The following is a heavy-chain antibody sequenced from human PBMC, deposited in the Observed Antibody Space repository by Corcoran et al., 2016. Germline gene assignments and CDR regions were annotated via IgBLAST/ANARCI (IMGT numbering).Heavy chain of an antibody. CDR2: IHHSGST. J-gene: IGHJ4*02. CDR3: ARGGDECSSPRIFDY. CDR1: GGSFSGYY. D-gene: IGHD6-6*01. Sequence: QVQLQQWGAGLLKPSETLSLTCAVYGGSFSGYYWSWIRQPPGKGLEWIGEIHHSGSTNYNPSLKSRVTISVDTSKNQFSLKLGSVTAADTAVYYCARGGDECSSPRIFDYWGQGTLVTVSS. V-gene: IGHV4-34*01.